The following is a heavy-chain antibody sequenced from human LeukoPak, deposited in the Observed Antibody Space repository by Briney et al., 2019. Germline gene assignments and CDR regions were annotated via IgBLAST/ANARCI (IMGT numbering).Heavy chain of an antibody. CDR2: ISSSGSTI. J-gene: IGHJ3*02. V-gene: IGHV3-11*04. CDR3: ARDRYYYDSSGYRAFDI. D-gene: IGHD3-22*01. Sequence: PGGSLRLSCAASGFTFSDYYMSWIRQAPGKGLEWVSYISSSGSTIYYADSVKGRFTISRDNAKNSLYLQMNSLRDEDTAVYYCARDRYYYDSSGYRAFDIWGQGTMVTVSS. CDR1: GFTFSDYY.